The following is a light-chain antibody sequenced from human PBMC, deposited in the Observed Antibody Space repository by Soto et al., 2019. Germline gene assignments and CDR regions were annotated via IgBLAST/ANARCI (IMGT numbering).Light chain of an antibody. Sequence: SYELTQPPSVSVAPGQTATITCGGNNIGSEPVHWYRQKPGQAPVLVVYDNSDRPSGIPERLSGSKSGSTATLTFSRVEAGDEADYYCQVWESGSENYVFGAGTKVTVL. V-gene: IGLV3-21*02. J-gene: IGLJ1*01. CDR1: NIGSEP. CDR3: QVWESGSENYV. CDR2: DNS.